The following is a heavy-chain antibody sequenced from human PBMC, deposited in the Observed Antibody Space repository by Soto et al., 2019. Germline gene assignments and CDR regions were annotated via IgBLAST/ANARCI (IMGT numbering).Heavy chain of an antibody. D-gene: IGHD3-22*01. CDR2: IYAGGST. V-gene: IGHV3-66*01. CDR3: ARGARLGYYDSSGYCFDP. J-gene: IGHJ5*02. CDR1: GFAVGSNF. Sequence: EVQVVESGGGLVQPGGSLRLSCAASGFAVGSNFMSWVRQAPGKGLEWVALIYAGGSTNYEDSVKGSFTISRENSKNTFYRQMNSLRAEATAVYYCARGARLGYYDSSGYCFDPWGQGTLVTVSS.